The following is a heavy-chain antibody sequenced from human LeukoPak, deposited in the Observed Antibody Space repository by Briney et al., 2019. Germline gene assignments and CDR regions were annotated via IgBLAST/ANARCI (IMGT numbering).Heavy chain of an antibody. V-gene: IGHV3-48*03. CDR2: ISSSGSTI. D-gene: IGHD6-19*01. CDR1: GFTSSSYE. CDR3: ARVSPVAGTGYYYGMDV. Sequence: GGSLRLSCAASGFTSSSYEMNWVRQAPGKGLGWVSYISSSGSTIYYADSVKGRFTISRDNAKNSLYLQMNSLRAEDTAVYYCARVSPVAGTGYYYGMDVWGQGTTVTVSS. J-gene: IGHJ6*02.